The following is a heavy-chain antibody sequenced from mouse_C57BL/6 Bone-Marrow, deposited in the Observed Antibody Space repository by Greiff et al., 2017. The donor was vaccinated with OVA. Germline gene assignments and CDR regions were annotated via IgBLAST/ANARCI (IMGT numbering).Heavy chain of an antibody. V-gene: IGHV5-16*01. J-gene: IGHJ2*01. CDR1: GFTFSDYY. Sequence: EVKVEESEGGLVQPGSSMKLSCTASGFTFSDYYMAWVRQVPEKGLEWVANINYDGSSTYYLDSLKSRFIISRDNAKNILYLQMSSLKSEDTATYYCARGDYYGSSYENYFDYWGQGTTLTVSS. CDR2: INYDGSST. CDR3: ARGDYYGSSYENYFDY. D-gene: IGHD1-1*01.